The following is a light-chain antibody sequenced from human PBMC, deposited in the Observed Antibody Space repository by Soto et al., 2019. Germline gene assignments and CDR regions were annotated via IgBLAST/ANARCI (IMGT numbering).Light chain of an antibody. V-gene: IGKV3-20*01. CDR3: QQYDSSPYT. Sequence: EIVLTQSPGTLSLSPGERATLSCRASQSVSSSFLAWYQLKPGQAPRLLIYGASSRVTGIPDRFSGSGSGTDFTLTISRLEPEDFAVYYCQQYDSSPYTFGQGTKLEIK. CDR1: QSVSSSF. J-gene: IGKJ2*01. CDR2: GAS.